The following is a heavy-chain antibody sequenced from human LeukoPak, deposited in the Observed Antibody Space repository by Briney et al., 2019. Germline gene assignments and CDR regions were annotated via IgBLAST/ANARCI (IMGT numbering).Heavy chain of an antibody. CDR3: ARSSREFSGSYLDRFDP. CDR1: GYIFIDYY. Sequence: ASVKVSCKASGYIFIDYYMHWVRQAPGQGLEWMGWINPNSGATNYTQKFQDRVTMTRDTSISTAYMELSRLRSDDTAMYYCARSSREFSGSYLDRFDPWGQGTLVTVSS. V-gene: IGHV1-2*02. J-gene: IGHJ5*02. CDR2: INPNSGAT. D-gene: IGHD1-26*01.